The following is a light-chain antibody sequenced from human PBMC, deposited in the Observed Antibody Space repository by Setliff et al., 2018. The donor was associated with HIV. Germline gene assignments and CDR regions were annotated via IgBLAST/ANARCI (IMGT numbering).Light chain of an antibody. J-gene: IGLJ1*01. V-gene: IGLV2-14*03. CDR2: EVT. Sequence: QSVLTQPPSASGTPGQRVTISCSGSSSDVGGYNHVSWYQQHPGKAPKLMIYEVTYRASRVSDRFSGSKSGNTASLTISGLQAEDAAHYYCNSWTSGSTNHVFGSGTKVTVL. CDR3: NSWTSGSTNHV. CDR1: SSDVGGYNH.